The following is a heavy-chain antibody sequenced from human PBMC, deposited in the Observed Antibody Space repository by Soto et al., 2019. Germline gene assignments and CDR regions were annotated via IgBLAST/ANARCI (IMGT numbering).Heavy chain of an antibody. CDR3: AGQSSGEFDP. V-gene: IGHV4-59*01. CDR2: IYYSGST. CDR1: GGSISSYY. D-gene: IGHD2-15*01. J-gene: IGHJ5*02. Sequence: SETLSLTCTVSGGSISSYYWSWIRQPPGKGLEWIGYIYYSGSTNYNPSLKSRVTISVDTSKNQFSLKLSSVTAADTAVYYCAGQSSGEFDPWGQGTLVTVSS.